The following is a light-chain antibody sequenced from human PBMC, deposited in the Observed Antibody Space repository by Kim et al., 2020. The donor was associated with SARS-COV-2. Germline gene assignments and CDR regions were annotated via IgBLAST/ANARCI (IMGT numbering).Light chain of an antibody. CDR2: DVV. CDR3: CSFAGSSTLVV. J-gene: IGLJ1*01. CDR1: SSDVGGYDY. V-gene: IGLV2-11*01. Sequence: QSALTQPRSVSGSPGQSVTISCTGTSSDVGGYDYVSWYQQHPGKAPKLMIYDVVKRPSGVPDRFSGSKSGNTASLTISGLQADDEADYYCCSFAGSSTLVVFGTGTEVTDL.